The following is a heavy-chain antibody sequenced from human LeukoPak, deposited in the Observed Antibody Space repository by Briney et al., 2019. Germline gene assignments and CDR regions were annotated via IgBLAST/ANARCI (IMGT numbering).Heavy chain of an antibody. CDR3: ARVTQHWPHYYSDY. Sequence: PGRSLRLSCAASGFTFSSYAMHWVRQAPGKGLEWVAVISYDGSNKYYADSVKGRFTISRDNSKNTLYLQMNSLRAEDTAVYYCARVTQHWPHYYSDYWGQGTLVTVSS. D-gene: IGHD6-13*01. CDR2: ISYDGSNK. J-gene: IGHJ4*02. CDR1: GFTFSSYA. V-gene: IGHV3-30-3*01.